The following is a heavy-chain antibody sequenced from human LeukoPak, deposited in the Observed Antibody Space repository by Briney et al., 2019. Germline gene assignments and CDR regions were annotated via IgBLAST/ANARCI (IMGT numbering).Heavy chain of an antibody. J-gene: IGHJ4*02. D-gene: IGHD3-22*01. V-gene: IGHV3-33*01. CDR3: ARGTYYYDSSGYPTDY. CDR2: IWYDGSNK. Sequence: GRSLRLSCAASGFTFSSYGMHWVRQAPGKGLEWVAVIWYDGSNKYYADSVKGRFTISRDNSKNTLYLQMNSLRAEGTAVYYCARGTYYYDSSGYPTDYWGQGTLVTVSS. CDR1: GFTFSSYG.